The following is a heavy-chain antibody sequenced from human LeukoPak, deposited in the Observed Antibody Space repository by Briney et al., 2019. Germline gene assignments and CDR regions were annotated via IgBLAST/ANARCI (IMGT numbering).Heavy chain of an antibody. Sequence: GGSLRLSSAASGFTFSSYSMKWVRQAPGEGREWVSYISSSSTTIYYADSVKGRFTLSRDNAKNSLYLQMNRLRAEDTAVYYCARGIWNDPYYWGQGTLVTVSS. CDR3: ARGIWNDPYY. CDR2: ISSSSTTI. V-gene: IGHV3-48*01. CDR1: GFTFSSYS. J-gene: IGHJ4*02. D-gene: IGHD1-1*01.